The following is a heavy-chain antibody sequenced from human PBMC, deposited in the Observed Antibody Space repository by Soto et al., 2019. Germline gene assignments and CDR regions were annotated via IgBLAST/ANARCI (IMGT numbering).Heavy chain of an antibody. CDR2: IWYDGSNK. V-gene: IGHV3-33*01. CDR3: ARDRRPIAAAGIYDY. D-gene: IGHD6-13*01. CDR1: GFTFSSYG. J-gene: IGHJ4*02. Sequence: GGSLRLSCAASGFTFSSYGMHWVRQAPGKGLEWVAVIWYDGSNKYYADSVKGRFTISRDNSKNTLYLQMNSLRAEDTAVYYCARDRRPIAAAGIYDYWGQGTLVTVSS.